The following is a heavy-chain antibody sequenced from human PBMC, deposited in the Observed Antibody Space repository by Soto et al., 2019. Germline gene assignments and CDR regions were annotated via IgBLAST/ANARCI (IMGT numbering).Heavy chain of an antibody. CDR1: GDTFYNYA. CDR2: LIPICGTA. Sequence: QVQVVQSGAEVKKPGSSVKVSCKASGDTFYNYAISWVRQAPGRGLEWMGGLIPICGTANYAHKFQGRVTITADESASTAYMELSSVRSEDTAVYYCARTYSSASWGRYYYYYYGMDVWGQGTTVTVSS. D-gene: IGHD6-6*01. J-gene: IGHJ6*02. CDR3: ARTYSSASWGRYYYYYYGMDV. V-gene: IGHV1-69*01.